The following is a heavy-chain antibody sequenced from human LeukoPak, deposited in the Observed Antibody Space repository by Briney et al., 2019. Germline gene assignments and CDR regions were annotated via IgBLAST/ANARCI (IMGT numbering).Heavy chain of an antibody. CDR3: ARESAMVRRDPPQFDW. CDR1: GGSISCGSSY. V-gene: IGHV4-31*03. Sequence: PSQTLSLTCTVSGGSISCGSSYWGWVRQHPGKGLEWIGYIYHSESTYSNPSVQSRLTISIDTSKHQFSLRLGSVTAADTAVYYCARESAMVRRDPPQFDWCGQGALVTVSS. J-gene: IGHJ4*02. D-gene: IGHD3-10*01. CDR2: IYHSEST.